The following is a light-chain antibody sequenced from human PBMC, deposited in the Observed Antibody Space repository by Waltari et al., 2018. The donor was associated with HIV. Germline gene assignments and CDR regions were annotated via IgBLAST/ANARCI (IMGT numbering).Light chain of an antibody. CDR3: QVWDSSTDHVV. Sequence: SPVLTQPPSVSVAPGHTANTTCGAPNIGRKCVNWYQQKPGQAPVLVMVYDTDRHAGIPERFSGSNSANTAILTISRVGAGDEADYYCQVWDSSTDHVVFGGGTKLTVL. J-gene: IGLJ2*01. CDR1: NIGRKC. CDR2: YDT. V-gene: IGLV3-21*04.